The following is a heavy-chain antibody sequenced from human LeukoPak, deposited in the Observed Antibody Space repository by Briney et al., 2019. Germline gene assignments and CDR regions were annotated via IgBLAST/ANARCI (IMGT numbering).Heavy chain of an antibody. Sequence: GGSLRLSCAASGFTFSSYAMSWVRQAPGKGLEWVSAISGSGGSTYYADSVKGRFTISRDNSKNTLYLQMNSPRAEDTAVYYCAKDLRNYYDSSGQGYWGQGTLVTVSS. CDR2: ISGSGGST. V-gene: IGHV3-23*01. CDR3: AKDLRNYYDSSGQGY. D-gene: IGHD3-22*01. J-gene: IGHJ4*02. CDR1: GFTFSSYA.